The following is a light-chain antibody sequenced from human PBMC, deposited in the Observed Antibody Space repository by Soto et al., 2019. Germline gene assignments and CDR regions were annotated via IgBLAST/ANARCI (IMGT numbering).Light chain of an antibody. V-gene: IGLV1-47*02. J-gene: IGLJ1*01. CDR3: AAWDDSLNAYG. CDR2: LGD. CDR1: TSNIGTFY. Sequence: QSVLTQPPSATSTPGQTVTISCSGSTSNIGTFYVYWYQHLPGTAPKLLIYLGDQRASGVSDRFSGSKSGTSASLAINGLRSDDEADYYCAAWDDSLNAYGFGSGTKLTFL.